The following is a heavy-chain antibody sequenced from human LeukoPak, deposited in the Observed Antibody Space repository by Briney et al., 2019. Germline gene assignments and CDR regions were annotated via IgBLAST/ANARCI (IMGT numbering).Heavy chain of an antibody. CDR3: ARGEQPRSTQMPSYYYMDV. Sequence: SETLSLTCAVYGGSFSGYYWSWIRQPPGKGLEWIGEINHSGSTNYNPSLKSRVTISVDTSKNQFSLKLSSVTAADTAVYYCARGEQPRSTQMPSYYYMDVWGKGTTVTVSS. J-gene: IGHJ6*03. V-gene: IGHV4-34*01. CDR2: INHSGST. D-gene: IGHD1/OR15-1a*01. CDR1: GGSFSGYY.